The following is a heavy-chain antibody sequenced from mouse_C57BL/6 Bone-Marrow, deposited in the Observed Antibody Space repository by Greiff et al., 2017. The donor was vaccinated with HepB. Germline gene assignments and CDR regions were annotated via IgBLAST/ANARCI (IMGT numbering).Heavy chain of an antibody. Sequence: EVKLQESGPGLAKPSQTLSLTCSVTGYSITSDYWNWLRKFPGNKLEYMGYISYSGSTYYNPSLKSRISITRDTSKNQYYLQLNSVTTEDTATYYCARDYPGCDYWGQGTTLTVSS. CDR1: GYSITSDY. D-gene: IGHD2-4*01. CDR2: ISYSGST. V-gene: IGHV3-8*01. J-gene: IGHJ2*01. CDR3: ARDYPGCDY.